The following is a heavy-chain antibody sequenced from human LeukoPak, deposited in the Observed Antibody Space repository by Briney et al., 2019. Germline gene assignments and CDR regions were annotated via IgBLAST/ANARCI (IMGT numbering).Heavy chain of an antibody. CDR1: GFPFSSYD. V-gene: IGHV3-13*01. D-gene: IGHD3-16*01. CDR2: IGTAGDA. CDR3: ARGYVYSYDY. Sequence: GGSLRLSCVASGFPFSSYDMHWVRQTTGKGLEWVSAIGTAGDAYYPGTVRGRFTVSRENARNSLYLQMNSLRARDTAVYYCARGYVYSYDYWGQGIMVTVSS. J-gene: IGHJ4*02.